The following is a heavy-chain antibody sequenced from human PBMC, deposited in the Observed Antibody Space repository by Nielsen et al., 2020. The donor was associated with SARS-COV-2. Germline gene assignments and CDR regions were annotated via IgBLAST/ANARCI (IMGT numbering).Heavy chain of an antibody. Sequence: GGSLRLSCAASGFSFSNSAMSWVRQAPGKGLEWVSGLIPSSGSAYYADSVRGRFTISRDNPQNTLWLEMNRLRVEDTAVYYCARDVNLSGYYNYWGQGTLVTVSS. D-gene: IGHD3-22*01. J-gene: IGHJ4*02. CDR2: LIPSSGSA. V-gene: IGHV3-23*01. CDR1: GFSFSNSA. CDR3: ARDVNLSGYYNY.